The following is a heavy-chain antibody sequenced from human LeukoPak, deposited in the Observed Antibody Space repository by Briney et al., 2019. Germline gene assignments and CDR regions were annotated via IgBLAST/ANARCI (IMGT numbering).Heavy chain of an antibody. Sequence: SETLSLTCTMSGDSTNTYFWSWIRQPPGKGLEWIGYIYYTGTTNYNPSLKSRVTISGDTSKNQFSLRLSSVTAADTAVYYCASKSSDHGELRFDYWGQGTLVTVSS. CDR3: ASKSSDHGELRFDY. CDR2: IYYTGTT. CDR1: GDSTNTYF. J-gene: IGHJ4*02. D-gene: IGHD4-17*01. V-gene: IGHV4-59*01.